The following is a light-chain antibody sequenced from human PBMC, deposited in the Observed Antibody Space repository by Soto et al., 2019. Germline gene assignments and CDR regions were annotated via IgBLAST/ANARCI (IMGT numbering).Light chain of an antibody. V-gene: IGKV1-5*03. CDR2: KAS. J-gene: IGKJ2*01. CDR3: QQYNSYL. CDR1: QSISSW. Sequence: DIQMTQSPSTLSASVGDRVTITCRASQSISSWLAWYQQKPGKAPKLLIYKASSLESGVPSRFSGSGSGTEFTLTISSLQPDDFATYYCQQYNSYLFGQGTKLEMK.